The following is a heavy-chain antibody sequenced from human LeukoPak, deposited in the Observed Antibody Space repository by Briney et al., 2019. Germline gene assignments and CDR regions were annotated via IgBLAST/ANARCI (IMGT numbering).Heavy chain of an antibody. CDR3: ARDWGDYYFDY. CDR2: ISSSSYI. J-gene: IGHJ4*02. CDR1: GFIFSSYA. Sequence: KPGGSLRLSCAASGFIFSSYAMNWVRQAPGKGLEWVSSISSSSYIYYTDSVKGRFTISRDNAKNSLSLQMNSVRAEDTAVYYCARDWGDYYFDYWGQGTLVTVSS. D-gene: IGHD3-16*01. V-gene: IGHV3-21*01.